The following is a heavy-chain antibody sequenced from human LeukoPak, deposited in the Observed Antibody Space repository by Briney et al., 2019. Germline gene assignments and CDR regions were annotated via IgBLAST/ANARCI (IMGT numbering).Heavy chain of an antibody. Sequence: SETLSLSCAVSGYSISSGYYWGWIRQPPGKGLEWIGSIYHSGSTYYNPSLKSRVTISVDTSKNQFSLKLSSVTAADTAVYYCASTPTEYCSSTSCYENDYWGQGTLVTVSS. V-gene: IGHV4-38-2*01. CDR1: GYSISSGYY. CDR2: IYHSGST. J-gene: IGHJ4*02. D-gene: IGHD2-2*01. CDR3: ASTPTEYCSSTSCYENDY.